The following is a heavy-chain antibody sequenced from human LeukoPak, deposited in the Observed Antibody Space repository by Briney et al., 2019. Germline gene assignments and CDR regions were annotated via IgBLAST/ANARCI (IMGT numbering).Heavy chain of an antibody. Sequence: GSLRLSCAASGFTFSSYAMSWVRQAPGKGLEWIGYIYYSGSTNYNPSLKSRVTISVDTSKNQLSLKLSSVTAADTAVYYCARLDAYSSAWYVDYWGQGTLVTVSS. CDR3: ARLDAYSSAWYVDY. CDR2: IYYSGST. J-gene: IGHJ4*02. V-gene: IGHV4-59*01. D-gene: IGHD6-25*01. CDR1: GFTFSSYA.